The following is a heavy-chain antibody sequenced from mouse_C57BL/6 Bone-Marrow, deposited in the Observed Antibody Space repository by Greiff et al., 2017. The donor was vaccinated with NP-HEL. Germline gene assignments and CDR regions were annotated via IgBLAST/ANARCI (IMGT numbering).Heavy chain of an antibody. CDR2: IHPNSGST. J-gene: IGHJ1*03. Sequence: VQLQQPGAELVKPGASVKLSCKASGYTFTSYWMHWVKQRPGQGLEWIGMIHPNSGSTNYNEKFKSKATLTVDKSSSTAYMQLSSLTSEDSAVYYSARGGSSYWYFDVWGTGTTVTVSS. V-gene: IGHV1-64*01. D-gene: IGHD1-1*01. CDR1: GYTFTSYW. CDR3: ARGGSSYWYFDV.